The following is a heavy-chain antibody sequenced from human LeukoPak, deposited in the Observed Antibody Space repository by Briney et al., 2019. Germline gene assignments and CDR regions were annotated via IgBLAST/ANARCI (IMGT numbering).Heavy chain of an antibody. CDR1: GFTCSSYW. CDR3: ARYLGYCSGGSCYTVDY. CDR2: IKQDGSEK. J-gene: IGHJ4*02. Sequence: GGSLRLSCAASGFTCSSYWMSWVRQAPGKGLEWVANIKQDGSEKYYVDSVKGRFTISRDNAKNSLYLQMNSLRAEDTAVYYCARYLGYCSGGSCYTVDYWGQGTLVTVSS. D-gene: IGHD2-15*01. V-gene: IGHV3-7*01.